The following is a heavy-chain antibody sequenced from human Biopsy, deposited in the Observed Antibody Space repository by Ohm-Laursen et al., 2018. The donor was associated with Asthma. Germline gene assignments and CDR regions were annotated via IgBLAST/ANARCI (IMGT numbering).Heavy chain of an antibody. CDR2: HDHEEGGT. CDR1: GYSLTDLS. V-gene: IGHV1-24*01. J-gene: IGHJ4*02. CDR3: ASDFPKDYVRYNFQF. D-gene: IGHD4-17*01. Sequence: SVKVSCKISGYSLTDLSMHWFRQAPGQGLEWMGGHDHEEGGTVNARRFQGRVTMTEDTSTDTAYMELSSLSSDDTAVYYCASDFPKDYVRYNFQFWGQGTLVTVSS.